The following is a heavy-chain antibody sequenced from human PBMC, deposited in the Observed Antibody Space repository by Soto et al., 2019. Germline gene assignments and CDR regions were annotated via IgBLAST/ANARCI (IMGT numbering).Heavy chain of an antibody. J-gene: IGHJ4*02. CDR1: GGSINTYY. Sequence: SETLSLTCTVSGGSINTYYWSWIRQPPGKGLEWIGYVDYSGNSDSSPSLKSRVTISIHTSKKQVSLKLNSVTAADTAAYYCARNWCSVAGRFHVDDGGQG. CDR3: ARNWCSVAGRFHVDD. CDR2: VDYSGNS. V-gene: IGHV4-59*01. D-gene: IGHD6-19*01.